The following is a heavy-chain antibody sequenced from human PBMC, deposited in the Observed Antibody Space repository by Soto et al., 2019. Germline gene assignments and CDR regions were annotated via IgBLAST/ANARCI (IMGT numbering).Heavy chain of an antibody. D-gene: IGHD3-16*02. CDR3: TRDYDYVWGSYRYLY. CDR1: GFTFGDYA. Sequence: EVQLVESGGGLVQPGRSLRLSCTASGFTFGDYAMSWVRQAPGKGLEWVGFIRSKAYGGTTEYAASVKGRFTISRDDSKSIAYLQMNSLKTEDTAVYYCTRDYDYVWGSYRYLYWGQGTLVTVSS. J-gene: IGHJ4*02. V-gene: IGHV3-49*04. CDR2: IRSKAYGGTT.